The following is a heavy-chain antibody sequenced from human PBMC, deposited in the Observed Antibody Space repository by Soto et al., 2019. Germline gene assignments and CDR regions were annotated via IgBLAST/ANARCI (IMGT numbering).Heavy chain of an antibody. CDR2: IKQDGSEK. D-gene: IGHD2-15*01. CDR3: PSPLYGGSTILYDY. Sequence: PGGSLRLSCAASGFTFSSYGMSWVRQAPGKGLEWVANIKQDGSEKYYVDSVKGRFTISRDNAKNSLYLQMNSLRAEDTAVYYCPSPLYGGSTILYDYWGQGTLVTVSS. CDR1: GFTFSSYG. V-gene: IGHV3-7*05. J-gene: IGHJ4*02.